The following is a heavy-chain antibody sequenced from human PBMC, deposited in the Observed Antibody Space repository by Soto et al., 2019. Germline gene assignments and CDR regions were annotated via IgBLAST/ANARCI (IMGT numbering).Heavy chain of an antibody. Sequence: PSETLSLTCTVSGVSISSSSYYWGWIRQPPGKGLEWIGSIYYSGSTYYNPSLKSRVTMSVDTSKNQFSLKLSAVTAADMAVYYCASRSYSSGWQADYWGQGTLVTVSS. CDR1: GVSISSSSYY. CDR2: IYYSGST. D-gene: IGHD6-19*01. V-gene: IGHV4-39*01. J-gene: IGHJ4*02. CDR3: ASRSYSSGWQADY.